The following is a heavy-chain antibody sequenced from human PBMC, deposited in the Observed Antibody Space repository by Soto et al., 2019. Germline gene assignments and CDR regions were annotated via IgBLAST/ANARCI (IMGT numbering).Heavy chain of an antibody. CDR3: ARDLRVLWFGELSNNWFDP. CDR1: GGSISSGDYY. V-gene: IGHV4-30-4*01. CDR2: IYYSGST. J-gene: IGHJ5*02. D-gene: IGHD3-10*01. Sequence: SETLSLTCTVSGGSISSGDYYWSWIRQPPGKGLEWIGYIYYSGSTYYNPSLKSRVTISVDTSKNQFSLKLSSVTAADTAVYYCARDLRVLWFGELSNNWFDPWGQGTLVTVSS.